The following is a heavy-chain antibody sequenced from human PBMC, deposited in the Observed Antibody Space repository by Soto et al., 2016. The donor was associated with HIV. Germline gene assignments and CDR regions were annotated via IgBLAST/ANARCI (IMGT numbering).Heavy chain of an antibody. CDR3: GRLALGYCSGGSCPLWAFDI. D-gene: IGHD2-15*01. J-gene: IGHJ3*02. Sequence: VQVQESGPGLVKPSETLSLICTVSGGSISSSRYYWGWIRQPPGKGLEWIANIYFTGSTYYNPSLKSRVAISVDTSKNQFSLKLTSVTAADTAVYFCGRLALGYCSGGSCPLWAFDIWGQGTMGHRLF. CDR1: GGSISSSRYY. V-gene: IGHV4-39*01. CDR2: IYFTGST.